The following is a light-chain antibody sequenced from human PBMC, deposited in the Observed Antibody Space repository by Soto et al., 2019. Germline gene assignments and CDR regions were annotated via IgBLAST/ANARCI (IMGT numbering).Light chain of an antibody. Sequence: EIVMTQSPATLSVSPGESATLSCRASQSVSSNLAWYQHKPGQAPRLLISGASTRATAIPARFSGSGSGTEFTLTISSLQSEDFAGYYCQQYNNWPWTLGQGTKVEIK. CDR3: QQYNNWPWT. CDR2: GAS. CDR1: QSVSSN. V-gene: IGKV3-15*01. J-gene: IGKJ1*01.